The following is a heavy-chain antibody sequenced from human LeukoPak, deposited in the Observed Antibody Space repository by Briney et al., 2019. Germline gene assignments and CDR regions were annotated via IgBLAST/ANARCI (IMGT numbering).Heavy chain of an antibody. J-gene: IGHJ4*02. CDR3: ARGHFGLDY. CDR1: GFTFSDYY. CDR2: TDRSGSTT. D-gene: IGHD3-10*01. V-gene: IGHV3-11*01. Sequence: GGSLRLSCAASGFTFSDYYMRWIRQAPGKGLEWVSYTDRSGSTTNYADSVKGRFTISRDNAKNSLYLQMHSLRAEHTALYYCARGHFGLDYWGQGTLVTVSS.